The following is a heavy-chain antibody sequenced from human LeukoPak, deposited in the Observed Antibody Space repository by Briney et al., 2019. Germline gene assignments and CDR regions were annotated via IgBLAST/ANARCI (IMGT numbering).Heavy chain of an antibody. Sequence: PEGSLRLSCAASGFTFSDYYMSWIRQAPGMGLEWVSYISSSASTIYYADFVKGRFTISRDSAKNSLYLQMNSLRAEDTAMYYCARRYCSGGSCYFDYWGQGTLVTVFS. CDR3: ARRYCSGGSCYFDY. J-gene: IGHJ4*02. D-gene: IGHD2-15*01. CDR1: GFTFSDYY. V-gene: IGHV3-11*01. CDR2: ISSSASTI.